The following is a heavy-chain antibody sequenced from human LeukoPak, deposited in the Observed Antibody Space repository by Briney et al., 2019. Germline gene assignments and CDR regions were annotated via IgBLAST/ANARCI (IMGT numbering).Heavy chain of an antibody. CDR2: IKNKADGGTA. V-gene: IGHV3-15*01. J-gene: IGHJ1*01. CDR3: IILTSERWLHPY. Sequence: GGSLRLSRAASGFTFSNAWMSWVRQAPGKGLEWVGRIKNKADGGTADYAAPVKGRFTISRDDSKSTLYLQMSSLKTEDTAVYYCIILTSERWLHPYWGQGTLVPVSS. D-gene: IGHD5-24*01. CDR1: GFTFSNAW.